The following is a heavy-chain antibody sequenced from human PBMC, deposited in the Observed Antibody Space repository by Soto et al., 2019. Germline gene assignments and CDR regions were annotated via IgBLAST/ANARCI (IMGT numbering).Heavy chain of an antibody. J-gene: IGHJ4*02. CDR1: GGSISSGGYY. D-gene: IGHD3-16*02. V-gene: IGHV4-31*03. CDR2: IYYSGST. Sequence: PSETLSLTCIVSGGSISSGGYYWSWIRHHPGKGLEWIGFIYYSGSTNYNPSLKSRLTMSVDTSENRFSLKLSSVTAADTAVYYCARGDYVWGSYRYPYYFDYWGQGTLVTVSS. CDR3: ARGDYVWGSYRYPYYFDY.